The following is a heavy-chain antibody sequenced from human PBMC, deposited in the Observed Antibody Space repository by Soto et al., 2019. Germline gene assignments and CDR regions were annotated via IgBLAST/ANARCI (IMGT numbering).Heavy chain of an antibody. D-gene: IGHD1-26*01. CDR3: TTDSYSPIVEVRFDY. CDR2: IKSRALGGTT. Sequence: PGGSLGLSCAASDFAFSNAWINWVRQAPGKGLEWVGRIKSRALGGTTDFAAPVRGRFAITRDDSRNMVYMQMNNLNTEDTAVYYCTTDSYSPIVEVRFDYWGHGTLVTVSS. J-gene: IGHJ4*01. CDR1: DFAFSNAW. V-gene: IGHV3-15*07.